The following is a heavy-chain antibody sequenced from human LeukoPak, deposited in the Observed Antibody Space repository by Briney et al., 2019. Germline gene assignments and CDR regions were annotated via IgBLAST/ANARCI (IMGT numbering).Heavy chain of an antibody. V-gene: IGHV3-30*18. J-gene: IGHJ4*02. CDR2: ISYDGSNK. CDR1: GSTFSRYG. Sequence: PGGSLRLSCAASGSTFSRYGMHWVRQAPGKGLEWVTVISYDGSNKYYADSVKGRFTISRDNSKNTLYLQMNSLRAEDTAVYYCAKSFGYGYASDYWGQGTLVTVSS. D-gene: IGHD5-18*01. CDR3: AKSFGYGYASDY.